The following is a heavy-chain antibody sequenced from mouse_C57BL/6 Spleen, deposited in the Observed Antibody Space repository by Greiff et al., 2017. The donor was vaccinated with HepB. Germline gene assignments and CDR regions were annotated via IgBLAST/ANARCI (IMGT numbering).Heavy chain of an antibody. CDR2: IYPGGGYT. J-gene: IGHJ2*01. D-gene: IGHD3-1*01. CDR3: ARSGDENYFDY. CDR1: GYTFTNYW. Sequence: QVQLKESGAELVRPGTSVKMSCKASGYTFTNYWIGWAKQRPGHGLEWIGDIYPGGGYTNYNEKFKGKATLTADKSSSTAYMQFSSLTSEDSAIYYCARSGDENYFDYWGQGTTLTVSA. V-gene: IGHV1-63*01.